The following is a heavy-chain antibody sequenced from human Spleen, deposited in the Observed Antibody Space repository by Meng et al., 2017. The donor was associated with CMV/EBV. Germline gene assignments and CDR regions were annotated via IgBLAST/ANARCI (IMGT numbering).Heavy chain of an antibody. CDR1: GYTLRGSY. CDR2: IDPNSGGT. J-gene: IGHJ4*02. Sequence: GYTLRGSYLHRVGQAPGEGLEWMGWIDPNSGGTNYAQEFKGRVTMTRDTSISPASMELSRMSSDDTAVYYCARDQGGATREEGSDYWGQGTLVTVSS. V-gene: IGHV1-2*02. CDR3: ARDQGGATREEGSDY. D-gene: IGHD1-26*01.